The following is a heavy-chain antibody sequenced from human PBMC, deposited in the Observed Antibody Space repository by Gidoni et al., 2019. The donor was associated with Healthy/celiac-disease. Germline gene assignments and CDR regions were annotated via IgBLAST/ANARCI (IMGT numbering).Heavy chain of an antibody. CDR3: ARGWWELSYDAFDI. Sequence: QVQLVQSGAAVKKPGSSVKVSCKASGGTFSSYAISWVRQAPGQGLEWMGGIIPIFGTANYAQKCQGRVTITADESTSTAYMELSSLRSEDTAVYYCARGWWELSYDAFDIWGQGTMVTVSS. J-gene: IGHJ3*02. CDR1: GGTFSSYA. CDR2: IIPIFGTA. D-gene: IGHD1-26*01. V-gene: IGHV1-69*01.